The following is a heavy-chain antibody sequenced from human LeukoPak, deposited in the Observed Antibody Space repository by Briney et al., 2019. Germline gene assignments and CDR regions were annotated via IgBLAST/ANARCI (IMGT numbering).Heavy chain of an antibody. CDR1: GGSFGGYY. Sequence: KPSETLSLTCAVYGGSFGGYYWSWIRQPPGKGLEWIGEINDSGSSNYIPSLKSRVTISVDRSKNQFSLWLSSVTAADTAVYYCARAGDSSGYVHFQHWGQGTLVTVSS. V-gene: IGHV4-34*01. CDR3: ARAGDSSGYVHFQH. J-gene: IGHJ1*01. D-gene: IGHD3-22*01. CDR2: INDSGSS.